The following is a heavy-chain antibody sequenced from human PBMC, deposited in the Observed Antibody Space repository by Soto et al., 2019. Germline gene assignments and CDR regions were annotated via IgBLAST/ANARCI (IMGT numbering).Heavy chain of an antibody. CDR1: GYTFTSYY. CDR2: INPSGGST. V-gene: IGHV1-46*03. CDR3: ASVLSPQPYYYYMDV. J-gene: IGHJ6*03. D-gene: IGHD2-2*01. Sequence: QVQLVQSGAEVKKPGASVKVSCKASGYTFTSYYMHWVRQAPGQGLEWMGIINPSGGSTSYAQKCRGRVTMTRDTSTSTVYMELSSLRSEDTAVYYCASVLSPQPYYYYMDVWGKGTTVTVSS.